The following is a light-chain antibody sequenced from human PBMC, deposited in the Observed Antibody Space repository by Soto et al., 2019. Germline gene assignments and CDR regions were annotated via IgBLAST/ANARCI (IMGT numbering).Light chain of an antibody. V-gene: IGKV1-12*01. J-gene: IGKJ3*01. CDR1: QNITTW. Sequence: DIQMIQSPSSVSASVGDRVTVTCRASQNITTWLTWYQQTPGKAPHLLIYGASTLQRGVPSRFSGRGSGTEFTLTITSLQPEDFATYYCQQGSRFPFTFGPGT. CDR2: GAS. CDR3: QQGSRFPFT.